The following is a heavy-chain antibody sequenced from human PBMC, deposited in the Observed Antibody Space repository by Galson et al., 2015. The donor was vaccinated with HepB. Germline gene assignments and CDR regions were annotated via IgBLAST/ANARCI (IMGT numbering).Heavy chain of an antibody. CDR1: GGTFSSYA. J-gene: IGHJ4*02. CDR2: IIPIFGTA. Sequence: SVKVSCKASGGTFSSYAISWVRQAPGQGLEWVGGIIPIFGTANYAQKFQGRVTITADKSTSTAYMELSSLRSEDTAVYYCARSDYGDYSRLYYFDYWGQGTLVTVSS. V-gene: IGHV1-69*06. CDR3: ARSDYGDYSRLYYFDY. D-gene: IGHD4-17*01.